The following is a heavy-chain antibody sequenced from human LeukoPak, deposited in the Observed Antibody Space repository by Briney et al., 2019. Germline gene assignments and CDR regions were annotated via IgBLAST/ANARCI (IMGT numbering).Heavy chain of an antibody. CDR3: AKGRTYSSDY. CDR2: ISAYNGNT. Sequence: RASVKVSCKASGYTFTIYGISWVRQAPGQGLEWMGWISAYNGNTNYAQKLQGRVTMTTDTSRGTAYMELTSLRSDDTAGYYCAKGRTYSSDYCGQGALVSASS. J-gene: IGHJ4*02. CDR1: GYTFTIYG. D-gene: IGHD6-13*01. V-gene: IGHV1-18*04.